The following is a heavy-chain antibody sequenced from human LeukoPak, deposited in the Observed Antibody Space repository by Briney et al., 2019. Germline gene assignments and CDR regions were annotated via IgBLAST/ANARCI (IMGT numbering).Heavy chain of an antibody. V-gene: IGHV4-4*07. CDR3: ASFEYYYDSSGYDRDAFDI. CDR2: IYTSGST. D-gene: IGHD3-22*01. J-gene: IGHJ3*02. Sequence: PSETLSLTCTVSGGSISSYYWSWIRQPAGKGLEWIGRIYTSGSTNYNPSLKSRVTMSVDTSKNQFSLKLSSVTAADTAVYYCASFEYYYDSSGYDRDAFDIWGQGTMVTVSS. CDR1: GGSISSYY.